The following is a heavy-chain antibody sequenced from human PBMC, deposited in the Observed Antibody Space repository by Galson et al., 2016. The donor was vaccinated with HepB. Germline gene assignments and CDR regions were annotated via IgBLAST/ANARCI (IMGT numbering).Heavy chain of an antibody. Sequence: SLRLSCAASGITLGGYWMHWVRQVPGKGLVWVSRIRGDGAITYYADSVEGRFTISRDNAKNTLYLQMNNLGAEDTAVYYCTISDYGDYWGQGTLVTVSS. J-gene: IGHJ4*02. CDR1: GITLGGYW. CDR3: TISDYGDY. V-gene: IGHV3-74*01. CDR2: IRGDGAIT.